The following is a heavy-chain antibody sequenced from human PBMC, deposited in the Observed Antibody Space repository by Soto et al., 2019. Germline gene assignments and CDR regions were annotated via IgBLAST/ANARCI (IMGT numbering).Heavy chain of an antibody. J-gene: IGHJ4*02. CDR3: ARGVLY. Sequence: QVQLQESGPGLVKPSQTLSLTCTVSGGSISSGGYFWSWIRQPPGKGLEWIGNIFYSGTTYYNPSLKSRVIIAVDTSKNQFSLKLCSVTAADTAVYFCARGVLYWGQGTLVTVSS. V-gene: IGHV4-31*03. CDR2: IFYSGTT. D-gene: IGHD1-1*01. CDR1: GGSISSGGYF.